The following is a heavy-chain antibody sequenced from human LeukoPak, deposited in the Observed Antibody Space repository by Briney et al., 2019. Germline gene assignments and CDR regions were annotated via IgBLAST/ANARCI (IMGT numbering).Heavy chain of an antibody. J-gene: IGHJ6*02. Sequence: PGGSLRLSCAASGFTFSNYWMSWVRQAPGKGLEWVAKIKQDGSEKYYVDSVKGRFAISRDNAKNSLYLQMDSLRAEDTAVYYCAKVSGSYSPQYGMDVWGQGTTVTVSS. CDR2: IKQDGSEK. CDR1: GFTFSNYW. V-gene: IGHV3-7*05. CDR3: AKVSGSYSPQYGMDV. D-gene: IGHD1-26*01.